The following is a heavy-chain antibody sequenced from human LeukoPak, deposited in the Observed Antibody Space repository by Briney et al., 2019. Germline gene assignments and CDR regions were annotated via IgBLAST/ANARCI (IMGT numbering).Heavy chain of an antibody. D-gene: IGHD5-18*01. Sequence: PGGSLRLSCAASGFTFSSYGMNWVRQAPGKGLEWVSYISSSSSTIYYADSVKGRFTISRDNAKNSLYLQMNSLRAEDTAVYYCAKHSGYSYGSVDYWGQGTLVTVSS. V-gene: IGHV3-48*01. CDR3: AKHSGYSYGSVDY. J-gene: IGHJ4*02. CDR1: GFTFSSYG. CDR2: ISSSSSTI.